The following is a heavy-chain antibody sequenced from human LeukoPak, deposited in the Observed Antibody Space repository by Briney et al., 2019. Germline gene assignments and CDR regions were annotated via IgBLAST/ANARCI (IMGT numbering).Heavy chain of an antibody. CDR3: AREQSVVPAANNWSDP. Sequence: ASVKVSCKASGYTFTSYYMHWVRQAPGQGLEWMGIINPSGGSTSYAQKFQGRVTMTRDTSTSTVYMELSSLRSEDTAVYYCAREQSVVPAANNWSDPWGQGTLVTVSS. D-gene: IGHD2-2*01. CDR1: GYTFTSYY. V-gene: IGHV1-46*01. J-gene: IGHJ5*02. CDR2: INPSGGST.